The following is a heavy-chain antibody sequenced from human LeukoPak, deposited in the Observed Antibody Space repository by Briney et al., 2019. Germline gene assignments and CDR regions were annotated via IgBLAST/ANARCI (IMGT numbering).Heavy chain of an antibody. J-gene: IGHJ4*02. CDR1: GFTFSSYG. CDR3: ASSVSDLDFDY. V-gene: IGHV3-33*01. D-gene: IGHD2-21*02. Sequence: PGGSLRLSCAASGFTFSSYGMHWVRQAPGKGLEWVAVIWYDGSNKYYADSVKGRVTISRDNSKNTLYLQMNSLRAEDTAVYYCASSVSDLDFDYWGQRTLVTVSS. CDR2: IWYDGSNK.